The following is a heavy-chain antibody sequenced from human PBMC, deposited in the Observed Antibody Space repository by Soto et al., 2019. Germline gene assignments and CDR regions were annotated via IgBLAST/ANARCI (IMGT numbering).Heavy chain of an antibody. D-gene: IGHD5-12*01. J-gene: IGHJ6*02. CDR3: ATNSGYDLYYGMDV. Sequence: GGSLRLSCAASGFTFSSYAMSWVRQARGKGLEWVSAISGSGGSTYYADSVKGRFTISRDNSKNTLYLQMNSLRAEDTAVYYCATNSGYDLYYGMDVWGQGTTVTV. CDR1: GFTFSSYA. V-gene: IGHV3-23*01. CDR2: ISGSGGST.